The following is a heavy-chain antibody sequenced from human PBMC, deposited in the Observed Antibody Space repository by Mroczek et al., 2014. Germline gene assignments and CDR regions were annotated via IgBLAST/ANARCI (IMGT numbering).Heavy chain of an antibody. CDR3: AKQYLRGSSPTYYFDY. CDR2: SITVGAP. V-gene: IGHV4-59*08. D-gene: IGHD6-6*01. Sequence: VQLVETGPGLVKPSETLSLTCTVSGGSISSYYWSWIRQPPGKGLSGLGISITVGAPTTTPPSRVDVTISRRRRPRTSSPLKLSSVTAADTAVYYCAKQYLRGSSPTYYFDYVGPRNPGHRLL. J-gene: IGHJ4*01. CDR1: GGSISSYY.